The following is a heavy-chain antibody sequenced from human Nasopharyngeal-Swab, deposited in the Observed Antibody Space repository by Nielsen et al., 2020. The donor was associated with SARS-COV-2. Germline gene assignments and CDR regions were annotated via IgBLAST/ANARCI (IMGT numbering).Heavy chain of an antibody. V-gene: IGHV6-1*01. Sequence: LTLSLTRGISRDSVSSNSAAWNWIRQSPSRGLEWLGRTYYRSKWYNDYAVSVKSRITINPDTSKNQFSLQLNSVTPEDTAVYYCAREGPGYDYYDSSGYQSTSDAFDIWGQGTMVTVSS. CDR3: AREGPGYDYYDSSGYQSTSDAFDI. CDR1: RDSVSSNSAA. D-gene: IGHD3-22*01. J-gene: IGHJ3*02. CDR2: TYYRSKWYN.